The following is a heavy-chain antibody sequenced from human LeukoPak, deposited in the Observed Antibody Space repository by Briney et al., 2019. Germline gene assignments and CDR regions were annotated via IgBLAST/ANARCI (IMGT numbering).Heavy chain of an antibody. CDR1: GYSISSGYY. V-gene: IGHV4-38-2*02. Sequence: PETLSLTCTVSGYSISSGYYWGWIRQPPGKGLEWIGSIYHSGSTYYNPSLKSRVTISVDTSKNQFSLKLSSVTAADTAVYYCARIDAFDIWGQGTMVTVSS. CDR2: IYHSGST. CDR3: ARIDAFDI. J-gene: IGHJ3*02.